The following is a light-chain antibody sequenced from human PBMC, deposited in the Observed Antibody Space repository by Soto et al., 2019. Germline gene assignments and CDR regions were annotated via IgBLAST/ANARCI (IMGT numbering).Light chain of an antibody. CDR1: QSLLLNNGYSY. CDR2: LAS. Sequence: DIVMTQSPLSLPVTPGEPSSISCRSRQSLLLNNGYSYVDWYVQMPGQSPQLLIYLASTRASGVPDRFSGSRSGSDFTLNNSRVEAEAVRVDDYMQALHSSLTVGGGTKVEIK. CDR3: MQALHSSLT. V-gene: IGKV2-28*01. J-gene: IGKJ4*01.